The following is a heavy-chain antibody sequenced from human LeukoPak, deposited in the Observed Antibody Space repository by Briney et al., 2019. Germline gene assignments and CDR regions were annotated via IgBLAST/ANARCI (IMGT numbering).Heavy chain of an antibody. CDR2: IKEDGSEK. CDR3: ARGRKDTQYQVFDY. CDR1: GFTFSNYW. V-gene: IGHV3-7*01. Sequence: GGSLRLSCVASGFTFSNYWMNWVRQAPGKGLEWVANIKEDGSEKYYVDSVKGRFTISRDNAKNSLYLQMNSLRDEDTAVYFCARGRKDTQYQVFDYWGQGTLVTVSS. J-gene: IGHJ4*02. D-gene: IGHD2-2*01.